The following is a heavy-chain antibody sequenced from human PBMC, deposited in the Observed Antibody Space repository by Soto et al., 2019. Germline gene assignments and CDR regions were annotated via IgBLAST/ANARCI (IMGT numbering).Heavy chain of an antibody. CDR1: GGSFSGYY. J-gene: IGHJ6*02. CDR2: IYTSGST. V-gene: IGHV4-4*07. CDR3: ARDPYNWNYNYGMDV. D-gene: IGHD1-7*01. Sequence: SETLSLTCAVYGGSFSGYYWSWIRQPAGKGLEWIGRIYTSGSTNYNPSLKSRVTMSVDTSKNQFSLKLSSVTAADTAVYYCARDPYNWNYNYGMDVWGQGTTVTVSS.